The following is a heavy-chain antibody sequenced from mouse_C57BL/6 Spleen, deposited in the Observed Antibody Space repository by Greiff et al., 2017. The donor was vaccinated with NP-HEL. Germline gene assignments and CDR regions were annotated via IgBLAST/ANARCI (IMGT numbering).Heavy chain of an antibody. V-gene: IGHV5-12*01. CDR2: ISNGGGST. CDR1: GFTFSDYY. D-gene: IGHD2-13*01. J-gene: IGHJ3*01. Sequence: EVMLVESGGGLVQPGGSLKLSCAASGFTFSDYYMYWVRQTPEKRLEWVAYISNGGGSTYYPDTVKGRFTISRDIAKNTLYLQMSRLKSEDTAMYYCARQEGDSSFAYWGQGTLVTVSA. CDR3: ARQEGDSSFAY.